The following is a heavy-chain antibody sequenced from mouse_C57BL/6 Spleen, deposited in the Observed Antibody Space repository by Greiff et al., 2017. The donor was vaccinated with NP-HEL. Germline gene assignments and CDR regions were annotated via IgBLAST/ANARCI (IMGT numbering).Heavy chain of an antibody. J-gene: IGHJ4*01. CDR1: GFTFSDYG. CDR3: ARQNYYGSSYVKDYAMDY. V-gene: IGHV5-15*01. D-gene: IGHD1-1*01. CDR2: ISNLAYSI. Sequence: EVQLVESGGGLVQPGGSLKLSCAASGFTFSDYGMAWVRQAPRKGPEWVAFISNLAYSIYYADTVTGRFTISRENAKNTLYLEMSSLRSEDTAMYYCARQNYYGSSYVKDYAMDYWGQGTSVTVSS.